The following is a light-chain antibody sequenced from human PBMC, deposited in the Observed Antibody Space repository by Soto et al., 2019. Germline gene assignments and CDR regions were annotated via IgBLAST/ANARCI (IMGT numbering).Light chain of an antibody. V-gene: IGKV1-17*01. Sequence: IQMTQSPSSLSASVGDRLSITCRASQVITNDLGWYQQKPGKAPKRLIYAASTLQSGVPSRFNGSGSGTELTLTISSLQPEDVASYYCLQLNTYPWTFGQGTKVEIK. CDR2: AAS. J-gene: IGKJ1*01. CDR1: QVITND. CDR3: LQLNTYPWT.